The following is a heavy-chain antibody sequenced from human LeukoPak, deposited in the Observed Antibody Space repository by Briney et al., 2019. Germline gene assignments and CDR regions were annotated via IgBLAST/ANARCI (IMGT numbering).Heavy chain of an antibody. V-gene: IGHV3-30*04. CDR2: ISYDGSNK. J-gene: IGHJ4*02. Sequence: PGASLTLSCAASGFTFSSYAMHWVRQAPGKGLEWVAVISYDGSNKYYADSVKGRFTISRDNSKNTLYLQMNSLRAEDTAVYYCARDDRTSHSAHWGQGTLVTVSS. D-gene: IGHD2-2*01. CDR1: GFTFSSYA. CDR3: ARDDRTSHSAH.